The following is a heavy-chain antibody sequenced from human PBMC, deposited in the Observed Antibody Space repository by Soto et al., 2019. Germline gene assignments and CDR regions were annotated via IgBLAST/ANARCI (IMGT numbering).Heavy chain of an antibody. J-gene: IGHJ4*02. CDR2: ISWNSGSI. CDR1: GFTFSSYA. V-gene: IGHV3-9*01. D-gene: IGHD3-22*01. Sequence: PGGSLRLSCAASGFTFSSYAMHWVRQAPGKGLEWVSGISWNSGSIGYADSVKGRFTISRDNAKNSLYLQMNSLRAEDTALYYCAKDISYDSSGYYLDYWGQGTLVTSPQ. CDR3: AKDISYDSSGYYLDY.